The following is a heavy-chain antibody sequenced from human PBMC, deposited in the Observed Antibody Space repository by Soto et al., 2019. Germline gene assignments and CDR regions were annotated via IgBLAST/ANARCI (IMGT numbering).Heavy chain of an antibody. CDR1: GGSISSYY. Sequence: SETLSLTCTVSGGSISSYYWSWIRQPPGKGLEWIGYIYSSGSTNYNPSLKSRVTISVDTSKNQFSLKLSSVTAADTAVYYCARVAVAGTRVDYWGQGTLVTVSS. CDR3: ARVAVAGTRVDY. V-gene: IGHV4-59*08. J-gene: IGHJ4*02. CDR2: IYSSGST. D-gene: IGHD6-19*01.